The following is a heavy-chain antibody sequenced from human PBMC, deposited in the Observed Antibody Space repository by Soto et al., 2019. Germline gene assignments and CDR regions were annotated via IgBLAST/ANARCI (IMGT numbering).Heavy chain of an antibody. CDR3: VSTMSFDY. V-gene: IGHV3-7*05. CDR1: GFAFSNYW. CDR2: IRQDGNEK. Sequence: GGSLRLSCAASGFAFSNYWMSWVRQAPGKGLEWVANIRQDGNEKNYVDSVTGRFTVSRDNAKNSLFPQMNSLRVEDTAVYYCVSTMSFDYWGQGTLVTVSS. J-gene: IGHJ4*02. D-gene: IGHD3-10*02.